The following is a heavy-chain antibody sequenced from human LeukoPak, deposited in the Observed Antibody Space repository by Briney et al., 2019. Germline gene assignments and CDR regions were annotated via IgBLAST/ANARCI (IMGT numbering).Heavy chain of an antibody. Sequence: GGSLRLSCGASGFTFTYYGMHWVRQAPGKGLEWVTFVRSDGSDKYYADSVKGRFTLSRDNSKNTVYLQMNSLRPEDTAVYYCVRDRDWAFDYWGQGSLVTVSS. CDR3: VRDRDWAFDY. CDR1: GFTFTYYG. CDR2: VRSDGSDK. V-gene: IGHV3-30*02. J-gene: IGHJ4*02. D-gene: IGHD2-21*02.